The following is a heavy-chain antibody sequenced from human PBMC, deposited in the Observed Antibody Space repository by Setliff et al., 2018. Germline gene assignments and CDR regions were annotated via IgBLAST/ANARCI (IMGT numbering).Heavy chain of an antibody. CDR1: GFMFSSYW. J-gene: IGHJ4*02. Sequence: GESLKISCAASGFMFSSYWMSWVRQAPGKGLEWVANIKPDGSAKYYVDSVMGRFTISRDNAKNSLYLQMSSLRAEDTAVYYCARDAARRFDYWGQGILVTVSS. CDR3: ARDAARRFDY. CDR2: IKPDGSAK. V-gene: IGHV3-7*03. D-gene: IGHD6-25*01.